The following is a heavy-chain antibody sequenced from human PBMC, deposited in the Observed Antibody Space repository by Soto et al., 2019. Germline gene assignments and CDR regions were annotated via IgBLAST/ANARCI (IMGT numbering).Heavy chain of an antibody. Sequence: QVQLVQSGAEVKKPGASVKVSCKASGYTLTSYAMPWVRQAPGQRVEWMGRINDGNVNTKYSQKFQGRVTITRDTSACTAYMELSSLRSEATAVYYCARGLVGHSSDYWGQGTLVTVSS. J-gene: IGHJ4*02. CDR2: INDGNVNT. CDR3: ARGLVGHSSDY. CDR1: GYTLTSYA. V-gene: IGHV1-3*01. D-gene: IGHD5-18*01.